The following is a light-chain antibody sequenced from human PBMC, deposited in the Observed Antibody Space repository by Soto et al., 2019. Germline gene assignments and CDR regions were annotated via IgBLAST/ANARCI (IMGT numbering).Light chain of an antibody. Sequence: DIQMTQSPSSLSASVGYRVTITCRASQSISSYLNWYQQKPGKAPKLLIYAAYSLQSGVPSRFSGSGSGTDFTLTISSLQPEDFATYYCQQSYSTPRTFGQGTKVEIK. CDR2: AAY. V-gene: IGKV1-39*01. CDR1: QSISSY. CDR3: QQSYSTPRT. J-gene: IGKJ1*01.